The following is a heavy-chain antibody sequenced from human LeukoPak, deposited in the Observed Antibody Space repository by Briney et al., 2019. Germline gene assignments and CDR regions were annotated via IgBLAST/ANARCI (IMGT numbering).Heavy chain of an antibody. Sequence: PGGSLRLSCAASGFTFSSYWMSWVRQAPGKGLEWVANIKQDGSEKYYVDSVKGRFTISRDNAKNSLYLQMNSLRAEDTAVYYCARDPIAAEYYSDYWGQGTLVTVSS. J-gene: IGHJ4*02. D-gene: IGHD6-13*01. CDR2: IKQDGSEK. V-gene: IGHV3-7*01. CDR3: ARDPIAAEYYSDY. CDR1: GFTFSSYW.